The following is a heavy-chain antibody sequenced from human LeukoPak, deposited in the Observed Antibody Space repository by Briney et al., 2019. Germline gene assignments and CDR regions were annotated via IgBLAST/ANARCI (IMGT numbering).Heavy chain of an antibody. Sequence: GASVKVSCKASGYTFTGYYMHWVRQAPGQGLEWMGWINPNSGGTNYAQKFQGRVTMTRDTSISTAYMELSRLRSDDTAVYYCARIGYCSSTSCYATDYWGQGTLVTVSS. CDR2: INPNSGGT. CDR1: GYTFTGYY. D-gene: IGHD2-2*01. V-gene: IGHV1-2*02. CDR3: ARIGYCSSTSCYATDY. J-gene: IGHJ4*02.